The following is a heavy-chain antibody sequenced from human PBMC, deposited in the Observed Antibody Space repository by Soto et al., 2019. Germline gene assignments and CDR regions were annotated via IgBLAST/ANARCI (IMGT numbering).Heavy chain of an antibody. CDR2: IYYSGST. Sequence: QVQLQESGPGLVKPSQTLSLTCTVSGGSISSGGYYWSWIRQHPGKGLEWMGYIYYSGSTYYNPSLKRRVTISVDTSKNQFSLKLSSVTAADTAVYYCARAGNSKARFGETPTLDPWGQGTLVTVSS. D-gene: IGHD3-10*01. CDR1: GGSISSGGYY. V-gene: IGHV4-31*03. J-gene: IGHJ5*02. CDR3: ARAGNSKARFGETPTLDP.